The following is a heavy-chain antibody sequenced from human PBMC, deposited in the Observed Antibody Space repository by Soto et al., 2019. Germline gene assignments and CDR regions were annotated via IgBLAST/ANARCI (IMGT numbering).Heavy chain of an antibody. Sequence: GGSLRLSCAASGFTFSSYAMSWVRQAPGKGLEWVSAISGSGGSTYYADSVKGRFTISRDNSKNTRYLQMNSLRAEDTAVYYCAKAPGPPMVRGVFGPIEDYYYMDVWGKGTTVTVSS. CDR3: AKAPGPPMVRGVFGPIEDYYYMDV. D-gene: IGHD3-10*01. CDR1: GFTFSSYA. V-gene: IGHV3-23*01. CDR2: ISGSGGST. J-gene: IGHJ6*03.